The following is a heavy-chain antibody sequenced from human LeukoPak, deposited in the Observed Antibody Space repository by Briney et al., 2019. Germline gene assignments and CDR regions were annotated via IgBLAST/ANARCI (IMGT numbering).Heavy chain of an antibody. J-gene: IGHJ6*03. V-gene: IGHV1-69*13. CDR3: ASGGYSYGYVYYMDV. D-gene: IGHD5-18*01. CDR2: IIPIFGTA. CDR1: GGTFSSYA. Sequence: SVKVSCKASGGTFSSYAISWVRQAPGQGLEWMGGIIPIFGTANYAQKFQGRVTITADESTSTAYMELSSLRSEDTAVYYCASGGYSYGYVYYMDVWGKGTTVTVSS.